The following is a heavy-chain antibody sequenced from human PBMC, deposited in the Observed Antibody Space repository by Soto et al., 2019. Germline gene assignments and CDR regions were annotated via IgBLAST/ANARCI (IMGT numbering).Heavy chain of an antibody. CDR3: ARERRFLEWALDY. V-gene: IGHV4-59*12. CDR1: GGSISSYY. D-gene: IGHD3-3*01. CDR2: IYYSGST. Sequence: SETLSLTCTVSGGSISSYYWSWIRQPPGKGLEWIGYIYYSGSTYYNPSLKSRVTISVDTSKNQFSLKLSSVTAADTAVYYCARERRFLEWALDYWGQGTLVTVSS. J-gene: IGHJ4*02.